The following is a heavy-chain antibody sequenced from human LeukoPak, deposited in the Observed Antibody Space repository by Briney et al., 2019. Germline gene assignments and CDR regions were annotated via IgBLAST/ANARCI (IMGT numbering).Heavy chain of an antibody. Sequence: GGSLRLSCAASGFTFSSDAMSWVRQAPGKGLEWVSAISGSGGSTYYADSVKGRFTISRDNSKNTLYLQMNSLRAEDTAVYYCAKGTRSIAAAGTRFDYWGQGTLVTVSS. D-gene: IGHD6-13*01. V-gene: IGHV3-23*01. J-gene: IGHJ4*02. CDR2: ISGSGGST. CDR1: GFTFSSDA. CDR3: AKGTRSIAAAGTRFDY.